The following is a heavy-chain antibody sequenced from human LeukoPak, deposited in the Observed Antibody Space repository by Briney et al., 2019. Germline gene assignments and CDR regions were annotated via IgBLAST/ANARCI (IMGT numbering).Heavy chain of an antibody. Sequence: SVKVSCKASGGTFSSYAIGWVRQAPGQGLEWMGGIIPIFGTANYAQKFQGRVTITADKSTSTAYMEPSSLRSEDTAVYYCARVVAVAGTPGSWFDPWGQGTLVTVSS. V-gene: IGHV1-69*06. J-gene: IGHJ5*02. CDR3: ARVVAVAGTPGSWFDP. CDR1: GGTFSSYA. CDR2: IIPIFGTA. D-gene: IGHD6-19*01.